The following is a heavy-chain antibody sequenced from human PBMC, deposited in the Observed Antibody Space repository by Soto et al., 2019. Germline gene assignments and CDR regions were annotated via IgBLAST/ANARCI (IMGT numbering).Heavy chain of an antibody. CDR1: GYTFTSYD. J-gene: IGHJ6*02. CDR2: MNPNSGNT. CDR3: ASGGYDIYYYYYGMDV. D-gene: IGHD5-12*01. V-gene: IGHV1-8*01. Sequence: AASVKVSCKASGYTFTSYDINWVRQATGQGLEWMGWMNPNSGNTGYAQKFQGRVTMTTNDSMSTAYMELSSLRSEDTAVYYCASGGYDIYYYYYGMDVWGQGTTVTVSS.